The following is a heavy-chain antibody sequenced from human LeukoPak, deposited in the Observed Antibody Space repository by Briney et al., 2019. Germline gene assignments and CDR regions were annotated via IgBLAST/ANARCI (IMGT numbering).Heavy chain of an antibody. V-gene: IGHV3-7*01. J-gene: IGHJ3*02. CDR3: ASETLLPNAFGI. Sequence: HAGGSLRLSCAASGFTFSSYWMSWVRQAPGKGLEWVANIKQDGSEKYYVDSVKGRFTISRDNAKNSLYLQMNSLRAEDSAVYYCASETLLPNAFGIWGQGTMVTVSS. D-gene: IGHD2-15*01. CDR2: IKQDGSEK. CDR1: GFTFSSYW.